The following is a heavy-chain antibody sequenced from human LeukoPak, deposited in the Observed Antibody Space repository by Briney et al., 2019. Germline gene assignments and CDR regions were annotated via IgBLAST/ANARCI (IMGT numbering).Heavy chain of an antibody. J-gene: IGHJ4*02. Sequence: SETLSLTCTVSGGSISSSSYFWGWIRQPPGKGLEWIGNIYYSGSTHYNPSLKSRVTISVDTSKNQFSLKLSSVTAADTAVYFCTKDTALDYWGQGTLVTVSS. CDR3: TKDTALDY. D-gene: IGHD5-18*01. CDR2: IYYSGST. V-gene: IGHV4-39*02. CDR1: GGSISSSSYF.